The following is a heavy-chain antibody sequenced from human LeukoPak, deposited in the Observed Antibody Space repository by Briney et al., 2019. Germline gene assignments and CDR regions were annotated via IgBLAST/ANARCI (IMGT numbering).Heavy chain of an antibody. CDR2: IKQDGSEK. CDR3: AKALYSSGWDHDAFDI. Sequence: GGSLRLSCAASGFTFSSYWMSWVRQAPGKGLEWVANIKQDGSEKYYVDSVKGRFTISRDNAKNSLYLQMNSLRAEDTAVYYCAKALYSSGWDHDAFDIWGQGTMVTVSS. V-gene: IGHV3-7*01. D-gene: IGHD6-19*01. CDR1: GFTFSSYW. J-gene: IGHJ3*02.